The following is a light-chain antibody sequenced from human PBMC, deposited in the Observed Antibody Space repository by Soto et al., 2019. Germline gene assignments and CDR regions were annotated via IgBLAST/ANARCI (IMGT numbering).Light chain of an antibody. CDR1: SSDVGGYNY. CDR2: DVR. V-gene: IGLV2-14*01. Sequence: QSALTQPASVSGSPGQSITISCTGTSSDVGGYNYVSWYQQHPGKAPKLMIYDVRNRPSGVSNRFSGSRSGNTASLTISGLQAEDEADYYCSSYTSSSTLVFGGGTKQTVL. CDR3: SSYTSSSTLV. J-gene: IGLJ2*01.